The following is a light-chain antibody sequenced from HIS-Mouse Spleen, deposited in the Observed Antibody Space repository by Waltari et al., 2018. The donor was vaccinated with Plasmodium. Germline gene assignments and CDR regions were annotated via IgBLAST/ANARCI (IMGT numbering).Light chain of an antibody. Sequence: PASVSGSPGPSITLSCRASQSVSSNLAWYQQKPGQAPRLIIYGASTRATGIPARFSGSGSGTEFTLTISSLQSEDFAVYYCQQYNNWSFTFGPGTKVDIK. J-gene: IGKJ3*01. CDR2: GAS. V-gene: IGKV3-15*01. CDR1: QSVSSN. CDR3: QQYNNWSFT.